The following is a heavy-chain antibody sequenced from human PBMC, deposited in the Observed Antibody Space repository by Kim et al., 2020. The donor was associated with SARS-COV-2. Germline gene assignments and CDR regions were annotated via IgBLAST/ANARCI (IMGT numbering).Heavy chain of an antibody. D-gene: IGHD3-10*01. Sequence: QELQGRVTMTTDTSTSTAYMELRSLRSDDTAEYYCARSYYYGSGYYFDYWGQGTLVTVSS. CDR3: ARSYYYGSGYYFDY. V-gene: IGHV1-18*01. J-gene: IGHJ4*02.